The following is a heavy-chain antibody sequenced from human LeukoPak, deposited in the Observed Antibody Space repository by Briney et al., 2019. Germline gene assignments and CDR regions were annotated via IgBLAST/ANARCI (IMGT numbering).Heavy chain of an antibody. J-gene: IGHJ4*02. CDR1: GYTFTSYY. D-gene: IGHD4-11*01. V-gene: IGHV1-46*01. CDR2: INPSGGST. Sequence: ASVKVSCKASGYTFTSYYMHWVRQAPGQGLEWMGIINPSGGSTSYAQKFQGRVTMTSDTSTSTADMELSSLRSEDTAVYYCARFYRYGNAVDYWGQGTLVTVSS. CDR3: ARFYRYGNAVDY.